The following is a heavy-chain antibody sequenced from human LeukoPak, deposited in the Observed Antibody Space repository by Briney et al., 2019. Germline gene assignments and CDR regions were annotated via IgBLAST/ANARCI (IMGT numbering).Heavy chain of an antibody. V-gene: IGHV4-39*01. CDR3: ATPYSGGYQGLDI. CDR2: IYYSGST. Sequence: SETLSLTCTVSGGSISSSSYYWGWIRPPPGKGLEWIGSIYYSGSTYYNPSLKSRVTISVDTSKNQFSLKLSSVTAADTAVYYCATPYSGGYQGLDIWGQGTMVTVSS. CDR1: GGSISSSSYY. J-gene: IGHJ3*02. D-gene: IGHD1-26*01.